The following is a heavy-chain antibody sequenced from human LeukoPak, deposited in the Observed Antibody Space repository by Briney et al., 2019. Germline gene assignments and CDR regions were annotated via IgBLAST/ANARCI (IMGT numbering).Heavy chain of an antibody. CDR1: GYSFINYW. D-gene: IGHD6-6*01. Sequence: GESLKISCKGSGYSFINYWIGWVRQMPGKGLEWMAIVYPGDSDTRYSPSFQGQVTISADSSISTAYLQWSNLKASDTAMYYCARVSGLYSSSLHPFDYWGQGTLVTVPS. J-gene: IGHJ4*02. CDR3: ARVSGLYSSSLHPFDY. V-gene: IGHV5-51*01. CDR2: VYPGDSDT.